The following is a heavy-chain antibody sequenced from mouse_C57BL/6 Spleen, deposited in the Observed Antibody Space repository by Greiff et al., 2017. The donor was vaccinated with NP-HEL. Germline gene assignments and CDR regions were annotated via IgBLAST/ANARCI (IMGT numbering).Heavy chain of an antibody. Sequence: VQLQQSGAELVRPGASVTLSCKASGYTFTDYEMHWVKQTPVHGLEWIGAIDPETGGTAYNQKFKGKAILTADKSSSTAYMELRSLTSEYSAVYYCTRPFYYYGSSYGAWFAYWGQGTLVTVSA. V-gene: IGHV1-15*01. D-gene: IGHD1-1*01. CDR1: GYTFTDYE. J-gene: IGHJ3*01. CDR2: IDPETGGT. CDR3: TRPFYYYGSSYGAWFAY.